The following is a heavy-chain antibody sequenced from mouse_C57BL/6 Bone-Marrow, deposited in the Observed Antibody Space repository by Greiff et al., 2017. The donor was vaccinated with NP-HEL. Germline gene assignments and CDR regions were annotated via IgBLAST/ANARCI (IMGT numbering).Heavy chain of an antibody. J-gene: IGHJ3*01. CDR3: APGPYFAY. Sequence: QVQLQQPGAELVRPGTSVKLSCKASGYTFTSYWMHWVKLRPGQGLEWIGVIDPSDSYTNYNQKFKGKATLTVDTSSSTAYMQLSSLTSEDSAVYYCAPGPYFAYWGQGTLVTVSA. V-gene: IGHV1-59*01. CDR2: IDPSDSYT. CDR1: GYTFTSYW. D-gene: IGHD2-10*01.